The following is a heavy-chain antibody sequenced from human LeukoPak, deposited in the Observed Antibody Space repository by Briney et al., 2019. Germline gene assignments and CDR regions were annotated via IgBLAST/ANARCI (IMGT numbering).Heavy chain of an antibody. D-gene: IGHD5-18*01. J-gene: IGHJ6*03. CDR1: GFTFSSYS. CDR3: ARVGYGGYSYGYHRSRYYYYYYMDV. V-gene: IGHV3-21*01. CDR2: ISSSSSYI. Sequence: PGGSLRLSCAASGFTFSSYSMNWVRQAPGKGLEWVSSISSSSSYIYYADSVKGRFTISRDNAKNSLYPQMNSLRAEDTAVYYCARVGYGGYSYGYHRSRYYYYYYMDVWGKGTTVTVSS.